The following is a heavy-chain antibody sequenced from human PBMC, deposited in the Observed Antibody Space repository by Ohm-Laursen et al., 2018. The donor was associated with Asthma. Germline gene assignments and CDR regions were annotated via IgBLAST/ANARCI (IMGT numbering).Heavy chain of an antibody. CDR2: ISYVGSTK. J-gene: IGHJ3*02. D-gene: IGHD3-16*01. Sequence: SLRLSCAASGFTFSSYGMHWVRQAPGKGLEWVAFISYVGSTKYYADFVQGRFTISRDNSKDTLYLQMNSLRADDTAVYYCAKDWGVPHYAFDIWGQGSLVTVSS. CDR3: AKDWGVPHYAFDI. CDR1: GFTFSSYG. V-gene: IGHV3-30*18.